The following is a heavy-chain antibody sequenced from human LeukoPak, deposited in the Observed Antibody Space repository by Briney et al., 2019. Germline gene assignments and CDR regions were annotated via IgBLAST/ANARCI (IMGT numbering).Heavy chain of an antibody. V-gene: IGHV4-4*07. CDR1: GGSISGYY. J-gene: IGHJ2*01. CDR3: ARDQTWGWGSWDFDL. D-gene: IGHD7-27*01. Sequence: PSETLSLTCTVSGGSISGYYWSWIRQPAGKGREWIGRIYTSGTTNYNPSLKSRVTMSVDTPKNQFSLELDSVTAADTAVYYCARDQTWGWGSWDFDLWGRGTLVTVSS. CDR2: IYTSGTT.